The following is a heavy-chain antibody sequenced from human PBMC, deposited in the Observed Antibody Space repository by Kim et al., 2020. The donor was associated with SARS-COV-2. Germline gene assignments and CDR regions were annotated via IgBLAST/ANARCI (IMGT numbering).Heavy chain of an antibody. Sequence: SQTLSLTCTVSGCSISSSSYSWGWIRQPPGKGLEWIGSMYYSGTTYNNPSLKSRVTISVDTSKNQFSLKLRSATAADTAVYYCARHHGYSYWTGYDYWGQ. CDR1: GCSISSSSYS. CDR2: MYYSGTT. CDR3: ARHHGYSYWTGYDY. V-gene: IGHV4-39*01. D-gene: IGHD5-18*01. J-gene: IGHJ4*02.